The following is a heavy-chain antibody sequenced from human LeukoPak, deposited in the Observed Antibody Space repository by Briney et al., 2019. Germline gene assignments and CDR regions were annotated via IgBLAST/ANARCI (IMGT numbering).Heavy chain of an antibody. CDR2: ISGSGGST. Sequence: GGSLRLSCAASGFTFSSYAMSWVREAPGKGLGWVSGISGSGGSTHYADSVKGRFTISRDNSKNTLSAQMNRLRAEYTAVYYCAKEYYDFWSGYYGYWGQGTLVTVSS. D-gene: IGHD3-3*01. CDR3: AKEYYDFWSGYYGY. J-gene: IGHJ4*02. CDR1: GFTFSSYA. V-gene: IGHV3-23*01.